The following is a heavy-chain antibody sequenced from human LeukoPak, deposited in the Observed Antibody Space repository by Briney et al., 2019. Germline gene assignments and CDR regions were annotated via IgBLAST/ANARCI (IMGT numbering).Heavy chain of an antibody. CDR1: GFTFSSYG. D-gene: IGHD6-6*01. CDR2: ISYDGSNK. CDR3: AGGSSPYYYYGMDV. Sequence: GGSLRLSCAASGFTFSSYGMHWVRQAPGKGLEWVAVISYDGSNKYYADSVKGRFTISRDNSKNTLYPQMNSLRAEDTAVYYCAGGSSPYYYYGMDVWGQGTTVTVSS. J-gene: IGHJ6*02. V-gene: IGHV3-30*03.